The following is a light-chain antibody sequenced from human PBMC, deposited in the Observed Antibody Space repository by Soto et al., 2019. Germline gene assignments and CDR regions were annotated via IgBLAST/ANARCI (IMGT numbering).Light chain of an antibody. CDR3: QHYQNYPYT. Sequence: DIQMTQSPSTLSASVGDRVTITCRASQSINSWLAWYQQKPGKAPNLLIYRAFGLQRGVPSRFSGSGSGTEFALTISSLQLDDFATYYCQHYQNYPYTVGQGTKLEIQ. V-gene: IGKV1-5*03. CDR2: RAF. J-gene: IGKJ2*01. CDR1: QSINSW.